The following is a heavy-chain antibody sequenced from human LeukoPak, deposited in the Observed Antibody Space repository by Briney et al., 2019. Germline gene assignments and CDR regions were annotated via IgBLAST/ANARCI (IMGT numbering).Heavy chain of an antibody. CDR1: GGSISRHY. D-gene: IGHD2-21*02. CDR3: ARSGGWVTAYWYFDL. V-gene: IGHV4-59*11. J-gene: IGHJ2*01. Sequence: PSETLSLTCTVSGGSISRHYWSWIRQPPGKGLEWIGNINYSGSSNYNPSLKSRVTISIDMSKKQFSLKLSSVTAADTAVYYCARSGGWVTAYWYFDLWGRGTLVTVSS. CDR2: INYSGSS.